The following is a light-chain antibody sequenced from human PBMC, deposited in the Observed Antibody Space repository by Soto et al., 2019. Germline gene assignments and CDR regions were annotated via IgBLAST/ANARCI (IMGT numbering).Light chain of an antibody. CDR1: SSDVDGYNY. Sequence: QSVLTQPRSVSGSPGQSVTISCTGTSSDVDGYNYVSWYQQHPGKAPKLMIYDVSKRPSGVPDRFSGSKSGNTASLTISGLQAEDEADYYCCSYAGSYTYVFGTGTKVT. CDR3: CSYAGSYTYV. CDR2: DVS. J-gene: IGLJ1*01. V-gene: IGLV2-11*01.